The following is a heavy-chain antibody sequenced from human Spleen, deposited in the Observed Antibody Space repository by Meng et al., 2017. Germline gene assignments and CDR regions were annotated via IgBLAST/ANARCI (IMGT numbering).Heavy chain of an antibody. D-gene: IGHD4-11*01. CDR1: GGSFSDYY. CDR3: ARGPTTMAHDFDY. CDR2: INHSGSP. J-gene: IGHJ4*02. Sequence: QLQLQWWGAGLLQPSETPSLTCVVSGGSFSDYYWSWIRQPPGKGLEWIGEINHSGSPNYNPSLESRATISVDTSQNNLSLKLSSVTAADSAVYYCARGPTTMAHDFDYWGQGTLVTVSS. V-gene: IGHV4-34*01.